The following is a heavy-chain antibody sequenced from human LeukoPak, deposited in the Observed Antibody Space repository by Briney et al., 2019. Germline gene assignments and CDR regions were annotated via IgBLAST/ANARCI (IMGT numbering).Heavy chain of an antibody. D-gene: IGHD3-10*01. J-gene: IGHJ3*02. CDR1: GFTFSNAW. V-gene: IGHV3-15*01. Sequence: GGSLRLSCAASGFTFSNAWMSWVRQAPGKGLEWVGRIKSKTDGGTTDYAAPVKGRFTISRDNSKNTLYVQMNSLRAEDTAVYYCSLSGDNDAFDIWGQGTKVTVSS. CDR2: IKSKTDGGTT. CDR3: SLSGDNDAFDI.